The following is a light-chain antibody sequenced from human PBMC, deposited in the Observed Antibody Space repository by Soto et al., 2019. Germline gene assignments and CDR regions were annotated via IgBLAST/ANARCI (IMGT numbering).Light chain of an antibody. CDR1: SSDVGGYNY. CDR2: EVS. J-gene: IGLJ2*01. V-gene: IGLV2-8*01. Sequence: QSALTQPPSASGSPGQSVTISCTGTSSDVGGYNYVSWYQQHPGKAPELMIYEVSKRPSGVPDRFSGSKSGNTASLTVSGLQAEDEADYYCSSYAGSNMRGFCGVTKLTVL. CDR3: SSYAGSNMRG.